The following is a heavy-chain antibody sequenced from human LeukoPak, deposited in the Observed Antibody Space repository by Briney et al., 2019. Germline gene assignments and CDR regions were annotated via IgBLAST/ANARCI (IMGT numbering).Heavy chain of an antibody. CDR1: GFTVSSNY. CDR3: ARDGYSSIDFDY. J-gene: IGHJ4*02. Sequence: GGSLRLSCAASGFTVSSNYMSWVRQAPGKGLEWVSVLYSGGSTNYADPVQGRFTISRDSSKNTLFLQMNSLRAEDTAVYYCARDGYSSIDFDYWGQGTLVTVSS. CDR2: LYSGGST. V-gene: IGHV3-53*01. D-gene: IGHD6-13*01.